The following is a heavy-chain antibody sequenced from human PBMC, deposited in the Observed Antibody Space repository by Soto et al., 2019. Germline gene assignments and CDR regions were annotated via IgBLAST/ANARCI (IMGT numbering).Heavy chain of an antibody. D-gene: IGHD3-22*01. V-gene: IGHV3-48*03. CDR3: PSWDSSGFDY. J-gene: IGHJ4*02. Sequence: PGGSLRLSCAVSGFTFSRYAMNWVRQAPGKGLEWVSYISGSGSTTYYADSVKGRFTISRDNAKNSLYLQMNSLRAEDAAVYYCPSWDSSGFDYWGQGXLVTVYS. CDR1: GFTFSRYA. CDR2: ISGSGSTT.